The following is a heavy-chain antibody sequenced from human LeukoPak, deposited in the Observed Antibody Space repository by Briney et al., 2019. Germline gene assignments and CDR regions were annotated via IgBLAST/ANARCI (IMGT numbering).Heavy chain of an antibody. J-gene: IGHJ4*02. CDR3: ARGGYSYGFRVAPIDY. CDR1: GGSFSGYY. D-gene: IGHD5-18*01. CDR2: INHSGST. Sequence: PSETLSLTCAVYGGSFSGYYWSWIRQPPGKGLEWIGEINHSGSTNYNPSLKRRVTISVDTSKNQFSLKLSSVTAADTAVYYCARGGYSYGFRVAPIDYWGQGTLVTVSS. V-gene: IGHV4-34*01.